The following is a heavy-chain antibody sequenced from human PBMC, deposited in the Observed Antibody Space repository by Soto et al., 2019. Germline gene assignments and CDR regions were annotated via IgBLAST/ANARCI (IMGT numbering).Heavy chain of an antibody. CDR2: IFPGGST. CDR1: GASITNYY. V-gene: IGHV4-4*07. Sequence: VQLQESGPGLLKPSETLSLTCTVSGASITNYYWTWIRQPTGKGLEWIGRIFPGGSTNYSPSLKSRVTMSVDTSKNQFSLKLTSVTAADTAIYYCASENDRSAYSFPNWGLGTLVTVSS. J-gene: IGHJ4*02. D-gene: IGHD3-22*01. CDR3: ASENDRSAYSFPN.